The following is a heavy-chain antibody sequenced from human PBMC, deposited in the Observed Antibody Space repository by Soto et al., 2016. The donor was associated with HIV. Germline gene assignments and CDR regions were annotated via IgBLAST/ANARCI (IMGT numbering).Heavy chain of an antibody. J-gene: IGHJ4*02. D-gene: IGHD1-26*01. CDR3: ARGGFSGSYDFDY. CDR2: ISSSSSTI. V-gene: IGHV3-48*04. CDR1: GFTFSSYS. Sequence: EVQLVESGGGLVQPGGSLRLSCAASGFTFSSYSMNRVRQAPGKGLEWVSYISSSSSTIYYADSVKGRFTISRDNAKNSLYLQMNSLRAEDTAVYYCARGGFSGSYDFDYVGPGNPGHRLL.